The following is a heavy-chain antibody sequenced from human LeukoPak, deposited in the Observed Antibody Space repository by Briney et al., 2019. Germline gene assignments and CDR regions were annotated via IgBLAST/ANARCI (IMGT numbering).Heavy chain of an antibody. CDR2: VSGGGVNT. J-gene: IGHJ4*02. D-gene: IGHD4-17*01. V-gene: IGHV3-23*01. Sequence: GGSLRHSCAASGFTFSTYALSWVRQHPAKELEAFSIVSGGGVNTYYVDSVKGRFTISRDNSKTTLYLQMNSLRVEDTAVYYCAKGHTDYGTGFDLWGQGTLVIVSS. CDR3: AKGHTDYGTGFDL. CDR1: GFTFSTYA.